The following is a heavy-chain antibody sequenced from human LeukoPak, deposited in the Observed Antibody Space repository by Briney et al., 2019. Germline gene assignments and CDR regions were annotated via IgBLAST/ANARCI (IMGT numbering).Heavy chain of an antibody. D-gene: IGHD5-12*01. J-gene: IGHJ4*02. CDR2: ISSSGHI. CDR3: VRGPSGYHNT. V-gene: IGHV3-48*03. Sequence: GGSLRLSCAASGFTFSSYEMDWVRQAPGKGLEWISYISSSGHIYNADSTRGRFTISRDNAKNSLYLQMNSLRVEDTAIYYCVRGPSGYHNTGGQGTLVTVSS. CDR1: GFTFSSYE.